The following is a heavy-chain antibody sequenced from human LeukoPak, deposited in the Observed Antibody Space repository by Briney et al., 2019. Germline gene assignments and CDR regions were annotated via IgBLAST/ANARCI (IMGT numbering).Heavy chain of an antibody. CDR1: GGSISSGSYY. V-gene: IGHV4-61*02. CDR3: ARAWFGAYFDF. D-gene: IGHD3-10*01. Sequence: PSETLSLTCTVSGGSISSGSYYWSWIRQPAGKGLEWIGRIYTSGSTNYNPSLKSRVTISVDTSKNQLSLKLSSVTAADTAVYYCARAWFGAYFDFWGQGTLVTVSS. J-gene: IGHJ4*02. CDR2: IYTSGST.